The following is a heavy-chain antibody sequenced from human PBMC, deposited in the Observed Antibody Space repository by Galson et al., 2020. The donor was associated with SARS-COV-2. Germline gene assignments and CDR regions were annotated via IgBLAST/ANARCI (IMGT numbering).Heavy chain of an antibody. J-gene: IGHJ6*02. CDR2: IIPILGIA. V-gene: IGHV1-69*02. CDR1: GGTFSSYT. D-gene: IGHD6-19*01. CDR3: ARALDSSVADLDYGMDV. Sequence: SVKVSCKASGGTFSSYTISWVRQAPGQGLEWMGRIIPILGIANYAQKFQGRVTITADKSTSTAYMELSSLRSEDTAVYYCARALDSSVADLDYGMDVWGQGTTVTVSS.